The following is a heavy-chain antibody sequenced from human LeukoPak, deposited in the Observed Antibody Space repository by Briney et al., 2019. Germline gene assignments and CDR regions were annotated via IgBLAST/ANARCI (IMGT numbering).Heavy chain of an antibody. CDR1: GFTFSSYW. J-gene: IGHJ5*02. Sequence: GGSLRLSCAASGFTFSSYWMSWVRQAPGKGLEWVANIKQDGSEKYYVDSVKGRFTISRDNAKNSLYLQMNSLRAEDTAVYYCARDRAVSSGRNWFDPWGQGTLVTVSS. D-gene: IGHD3-10*01. V-gene: IGHV3-7*01. CDR2: IKQDGSEK. CDR3: ARDRAVSSGRNWFDP.